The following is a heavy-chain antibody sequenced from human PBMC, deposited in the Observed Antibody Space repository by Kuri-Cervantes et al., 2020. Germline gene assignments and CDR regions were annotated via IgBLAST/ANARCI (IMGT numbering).Heavy chain of an antibody. D-gene: IGHD3-16*01. CDR2: ISGSDNTI. V-gene: IGHV3-48*04. CDR1: GFTFSSYS. Sequence: GGSLRLSCAASGFTFSSYSMNWVRQAPGKGLEWVSYISGSDNTISYADSVKGRFTISRDNAKNTLHLQMSSLRAEDTAIYYCAKRTFSYGGDFDMWGRGKVVTVSS. J-gene: IGHJ3*02. CDR3: AKRTFSYGGDFDM.